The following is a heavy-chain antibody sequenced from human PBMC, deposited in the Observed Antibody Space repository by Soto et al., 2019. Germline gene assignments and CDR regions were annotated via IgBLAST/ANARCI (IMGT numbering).Heavy chain of an antibody. CDR1: GGSFSGYY. CDR3: ARGRYYYGSGSYSNWFDP. D-gene: IGHD3-10*01. J-gene: IGHJ5*02. V-gene: IGHV4-34*01. Sequence: SETLSLTCAVYGGSFSGYYWSWIRQPPGKGLEWIGEINHSGSTNYNPSLKSRVTISVDTSKNQFSLKLSSVTAADTAVYYCARGRYYYGSGSYSNWFDPWGQGTLVTVSS. CDR2: INHSGST.